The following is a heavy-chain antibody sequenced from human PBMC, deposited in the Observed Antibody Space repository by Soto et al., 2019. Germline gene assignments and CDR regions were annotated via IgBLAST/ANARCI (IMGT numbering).Heavy chain of an antibody. CDR2: IIPIFGTA. CDR3: ARVGRSVRIFGVVLDYYGMDV. CDR1: GGTFSSYA. J-gene: IGHJ6*02. Sequence: QVQLVQSGAEVKKPGSSVKVSCKASGGTFSSYAISWVRQAPAQGLEWMGGIIPIFGTANYAQKCQGRVTSTADESTSTAYMELSSLRSEDTAVYYCARVGRSVRIFGVVLDYYGMDVWGQGTKVTVSS. V-gene: IGHV1-69*01. D-gene: IGHD3-3*01.